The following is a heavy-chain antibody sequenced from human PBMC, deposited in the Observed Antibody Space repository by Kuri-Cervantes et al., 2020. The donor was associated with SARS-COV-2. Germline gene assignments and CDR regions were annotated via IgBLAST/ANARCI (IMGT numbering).Heavy chain of an antibody. CDR2: IRSKTNTYAT. Sequence: GESLKISCAASGFTFSGSDMHWVRQASGKGPEWVGRIRSKTNTYATAYGASVKGRFTVSRDDSKNTAYLQMNSLKTEDTAVYYCAKKGVGSSTSTVYYYYYMDVWGKGTTVTVSS. CDR1: GFTFSGSD. CDR3: AKKGVGSSTSTVYYYYYMDV. D-gene: IGHD2-2*01. V-gene: IGHV3-73*01. J-gene: IGHJ6*03.